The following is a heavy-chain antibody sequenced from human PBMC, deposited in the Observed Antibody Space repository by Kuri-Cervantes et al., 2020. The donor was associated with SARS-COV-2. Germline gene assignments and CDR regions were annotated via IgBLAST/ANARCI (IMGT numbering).Heavy chain of an antibody. CDR2: ISGSGGST. CDR1: GFTFSSYA. V-gene: IGHV3-23*01. D-gene: IGHD2-15*01. J-gene: IGHJ6*02. CDR3: TTDLPNPPYPRYYYDYGMDV. Sequence: GGSLRLSCAASGFTFSSYAMSWVRQAQGKGLEWVSAISGSGGSTYYADYVKGRFTISRDNSKNTLYLKMNSLRAEDTAVYYCTTDLPNPPYPRYYYDYGMDVWGQGTTVTVSS.